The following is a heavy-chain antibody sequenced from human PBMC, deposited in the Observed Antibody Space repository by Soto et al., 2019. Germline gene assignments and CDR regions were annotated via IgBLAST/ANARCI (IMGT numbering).Heavy chain of an antibody. CDR3: ASGRTGYDILTGYYLY. J-gene: IGHJ4*02. D-gene: IGHD3-9*01. Sequence: SETLSLTCTVSGGSISSYYWSWIRQPPGKGLEWIGYIYYSGSTNYNPSLKSRVTISVDTSKNQFSLKLSSVTAADTAVYYCASGRTGYDILTGYYLYWGQGTLVTVSS. CDR2: IYYSGST. V-gene: IGHV4-59*01. CDR1: GGSISSYY.